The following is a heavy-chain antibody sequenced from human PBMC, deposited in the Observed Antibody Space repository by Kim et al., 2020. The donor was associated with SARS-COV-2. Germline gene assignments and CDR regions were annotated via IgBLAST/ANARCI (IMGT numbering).Heavy chain of an antibody. Sequence: GGSLRLSCVASGFTFSSYWMHWVRQAPGKGLVWVSRINSDGSSTSYADSVKGRFTISRDNAKNTLYLQMNSLRAEDTAVYYCARGEGNSMVRGVIITNFQHWGQGTLVTVSS. V-gene: IGHV3-74*01. J-gene: IGHJ1*01. D-gene: IGHD3-10*01. CDR1: GFTFSSYW. CDR3: ARGEGNSMVRGVIITNFQH. CDR2: INSDGSST.